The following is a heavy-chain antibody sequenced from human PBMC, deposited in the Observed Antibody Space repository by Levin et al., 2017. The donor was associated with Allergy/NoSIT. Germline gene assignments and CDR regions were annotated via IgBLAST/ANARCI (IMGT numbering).Heavy chain of an antibody. D-gene: IGHD2-21*01. CDR1: GFPFSGHG. V-gene: IGHV3-23*01. CDR2: ISSGGDLT. Sequence: SCAASGFPFSGHGMSWVRQTPAKGLEWVSSISSGGDLTYYADSVKGRFTISRDNSMNTLYLQINSLRVEDTAVYYCAKIGVIGQWYFDLWGRGTRVTVSS. J-gene: IGHJ2*01. CDR3: AKIGVIGQWYFDL.